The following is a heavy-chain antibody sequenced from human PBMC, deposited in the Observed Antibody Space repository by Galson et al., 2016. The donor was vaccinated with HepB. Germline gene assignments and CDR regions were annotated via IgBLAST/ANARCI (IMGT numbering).Heavy chain of an antibody. CDR1: GVSFSFYS. CDR2: TIPLTKTT. D-gene: IGHD6-19*01. J-gene: IGHJ4*02. CDR3: GRGLYNSGGALDF. Sequence: SVKVSCKASGVSFSFYSVYWVRQASGQGLEWMGGTIPLTKTTNYAQRFQGRLTISADESASTADMELSSLTSEDTAVYYCGRGLYNSGGALDFWGQGTLVTVSS. V-gene: IGHV1-69*13.